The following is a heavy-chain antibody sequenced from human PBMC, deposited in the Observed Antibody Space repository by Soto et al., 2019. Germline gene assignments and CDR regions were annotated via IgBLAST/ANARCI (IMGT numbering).Heavy chain of an antibody. J-gene: IGHJ5*02. V-gene: IGHV4-30-4*01. D-gene: IGHD3-3*01. CDR3: ARDWFWSGYEWFDP. CDR2: IYYSGST. CDR1: GGSISSGDYY. Sequence: PSETLSLTCTVSGGSISSGDYYWSWIRQPPGKGLEWIGYIYYSGSTYYNPSLKSRVTISVDTSKNQFSLKLSSVIAADTAVYYCARDWFWSGYEWFDPWGQGTLVTVSS.